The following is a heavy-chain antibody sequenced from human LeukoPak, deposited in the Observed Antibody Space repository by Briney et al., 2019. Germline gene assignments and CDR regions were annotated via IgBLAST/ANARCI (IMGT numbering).Heavy chain of an antibody. CDR1: GGTFSSYA. J-gene: IGHJ4*02. D-gene: IGHD4-17*01. V-gene: IGHV1-69*06. Sequence: GASVKASCKASGGTFSSYAISWVRQAPGQGLEWMGGIIPIFGTANYAQKFQGRVTITADKSTSTAYMELSSLRSEDTAVYYCARAHYGDYVLVDYWGQGILVTVSS. CDR3: ARAHYGDYVLVDY. CDR2: IIPIFGTA.